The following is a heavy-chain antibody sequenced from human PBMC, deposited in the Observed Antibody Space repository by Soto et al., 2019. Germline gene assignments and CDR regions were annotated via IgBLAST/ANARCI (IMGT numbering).Heavy chain of an antibody. J-gene: IGHJ6*02. V-gene: IGHV4-61*01. CDR1: GGSVSSGSYY. CDR2: IYYSGST. D-gene: IGHD2-2*01. Sequence: PSETLSLTCTVSGGSVSSGSYYWSWIRQPPGKGLEWIGYIYYSGSTNYNPSLKSRVTISVDTSKNQFSLKLSSVTAADTAVYYCARVVGDIVLVPAAGTYDYYYYGMDVWGQGTTVTVSS. CDR3: ARVVGDIVLVPAAGTYDYYYYGMDV.